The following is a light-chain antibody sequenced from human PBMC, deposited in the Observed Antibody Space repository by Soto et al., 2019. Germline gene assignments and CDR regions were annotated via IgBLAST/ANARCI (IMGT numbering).Light chain of an antibody. CDR3: SSFGGSNDVL. V-gene: IGLV2-8*01. CDR2: EVN. J-gene: IGLJ2*01. CDR1: SSDVGGNKF. Sequence: QSALTQPPSASGSPGQSVTISCTGTSSDVGGNKFVSWYQQHPGKAPRLIIYEVNRRPSGVPDRFSGSKSGNTASLTVSGLQDEDEADYYFSSFGGSNDVLFGGGTKLTVL.